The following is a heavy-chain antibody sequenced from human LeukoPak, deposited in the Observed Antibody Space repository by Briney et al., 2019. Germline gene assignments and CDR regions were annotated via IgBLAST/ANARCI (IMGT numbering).Heavy chain of an antibody. CDR3: AKEGAAGGKMQYCFDY. CDR1: GFTFRNYG. J-gene: IGHJ4*02. Sequence: GGSLRLSCAASGFTFRNYGMHWVRQAPGKGLEWVAVISDDGSTNYYADSVKGRFTISRDNPKNTLYLEMNSLRPEDTAVYYCAKEGAAGGKMQYCFDYWGQGTLVTVSS. V-gene: IGHV3-30*18. D-gene: IGHD6-13*01. CDR2: ISDDGSTN.